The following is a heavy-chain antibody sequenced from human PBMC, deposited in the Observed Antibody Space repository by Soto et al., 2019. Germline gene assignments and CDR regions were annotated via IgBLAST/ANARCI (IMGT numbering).Heavy chain of an antibody. D-gene: IGHD6-25*01. CDR3: ARGLSGYSTYYYYYYMDV. J-gene: IGHJ6*03. CDR2: ISDSGSTI. CDR1: GFTFSDYY. Sequence: GGSLRLSCAASGFTFSDYYMSWIRQAPGKGLEWVSYISDSGSTIYYAGSVRGRFTISRDNAKTSLSLQMNSLRAEDTAVYYCARGLSGYSTYYYYYYMDVWGKGTTVTVSS. V-gene: IGHV3-11*01.